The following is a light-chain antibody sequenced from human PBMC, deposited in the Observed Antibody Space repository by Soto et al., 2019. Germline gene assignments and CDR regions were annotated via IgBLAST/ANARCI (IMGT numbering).Light chain of an antibody. J-gene: IGLJ1*01. CDR2: ANS. V-gene: IGLV1-40*01. CDR3: QSYDNSLSGFYV. CDR1: SSNIGAGYD. Sequence: QSVLTQPPSVSGAPGQRVTISCTGGSSNIGAGYDVHWYQQLPGRAPKLLIYANSNRPSGVPDRFSGSRSGTSASLAITGLQAEDEADYSCQSYDNSLSGFYVFGTGTKVTVL.